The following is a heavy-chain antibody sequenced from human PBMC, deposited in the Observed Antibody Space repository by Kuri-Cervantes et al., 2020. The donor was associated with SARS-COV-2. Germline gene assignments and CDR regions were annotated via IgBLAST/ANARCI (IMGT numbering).Heavy chain of an antibody. CDR1: GFTFSDYY. Sequence: GESLKISCAASGFTFSDYYMSWIRQAPGKGLEWVSYISSSSSYTNYADSVKGRFTISRDNAKNSLYLQMNSLRAEDTALYYCAKDGSGWGYYYYGMDVWGQGTTVTVSS. V-gene: IGHV3-11*05. J-gene: IGHJ6*02. CDR2: ISSSSSYT. CDR3: AKDGSGWGYYYYGMDV. D-gene: IGHD6-19*01.